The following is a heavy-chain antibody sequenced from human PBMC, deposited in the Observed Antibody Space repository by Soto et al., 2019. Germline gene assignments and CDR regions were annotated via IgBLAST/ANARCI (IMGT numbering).Heavy chain of an antibody. J-gene: IGHJ5*02. D-gene: IGHD2-15*01. CDR1: GFTFDNYA. Sequence: EVHLMESGGGWVQPGRSLRLSCAASGFTFDNYAMHWVRQAPGKGLEWVSGISWNSGNIGYADSVKGRFTIARDNAKTSLYLEMISLRDEDTAIYYCVRGGGGGQFDLWGPGTVVTVSS. V-gene: IGHV3-9*01. CDR2: ISWNSGNI. CDR3: VRGGGGGQFDL.